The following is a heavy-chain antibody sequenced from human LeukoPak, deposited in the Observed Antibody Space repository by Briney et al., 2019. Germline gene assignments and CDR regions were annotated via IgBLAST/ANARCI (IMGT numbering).Heavy chain of an antibody. CDR3: ARGYCSGGSCGTLDY. Sequence: ASVKVSCKASGYTFTGYYMHWVRQAPGQGLEWMGWINPNSGGTNYAQKFQGWVTMTRDTSISTAYMELSRLRSDDTAVYYCARGYCSGGSCGTLDYWGQGTLVTVSS. D-gene: IGHD2-15*01. J-gene: IGHJ4*02. V-gene: IGHV1-2*04. CDR1: GYTFTGYY. CDR2: INPNSGGT.